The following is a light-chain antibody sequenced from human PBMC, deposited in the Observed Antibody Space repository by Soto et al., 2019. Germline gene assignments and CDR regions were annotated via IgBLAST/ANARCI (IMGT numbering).Light chain of an antibody. CDR2: DVS. V-gene: IGLV2-14*01. Sequence: QSALTQPASVSGSPGQSITISFTGTSSEVGGYNYVSWYQQHPGKAPKLMIYDVSYWPSGVSNRFSGSKSGNTASLTISGLQAEDEADYYCSSYTNSSPFVFGTGTKVTVL. CDR3: SSYTNSSPFV. J-gene: IGLJ1*01. CDR1: SSEVGGYNY.